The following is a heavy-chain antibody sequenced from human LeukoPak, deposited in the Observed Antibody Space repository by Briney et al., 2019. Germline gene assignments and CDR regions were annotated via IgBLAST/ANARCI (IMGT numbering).Heavy chain of an antibody. CDR3: ARDSRHHRFLYWDWFDP. D-gene: IGHD1-26*01. CDR1: GFTFSTYN. J-gene: IGHJ5*02. CDR2: ISGSGSYI. V-gene: IGHV3-21*01. Sequence: GGSLRLSCAASGFTFSTYNMNWVRQAPGKGLEWVSSISGSGSYIYYADSVKGRFSISRDNAKNSLYLQMNSLRAEDTAVYYCARDSRHHRFLYWDWFDPWGQGTLVTVSS.